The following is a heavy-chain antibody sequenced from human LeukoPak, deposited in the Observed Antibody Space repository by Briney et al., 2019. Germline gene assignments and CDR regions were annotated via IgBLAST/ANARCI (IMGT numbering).Heavy chain of an antibody. CDR1: GYTFTGYY. CDR3: ARVADIVVVPAGFDY. CDR2: INPNSGGT. J-gene: IGHJ4*02. V-gene: IGHV1-2*02. D-gene: IGHD2-2*01. Sequence: ASVKVSCKASGYTFTGYYMHWVRQAPGQGLEWMGWINPNSGGTNYAQKFQGRVTMTRDTSISTAYMELSRLRSDDTAVYYCARVADIVVVPAGFDYWGQGTLVTVSS.